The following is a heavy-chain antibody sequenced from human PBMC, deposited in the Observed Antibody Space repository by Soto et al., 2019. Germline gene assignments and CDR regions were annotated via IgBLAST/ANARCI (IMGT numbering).Heavy chain of an antibody. CDR2: ISPDGSIK. Sequence: QVQLVESGGGVVQPGRSLRLSCAASGFSFSSYAMHWVRQAPGKGLEWVAVISPDGSIKKFADFVEGRCLGFRDNSKNHLFVQVERLQPSDSACYCCAKALAFGDFWRGLDYWGQAALVTVAS. CDR1: GFSFSSYA. V-gene: IGHV3-30*18. CDR3: AKALAFGDFWRGLDY. J-gene: IGHJ4*02. D-gene: IGHD3-3*01.